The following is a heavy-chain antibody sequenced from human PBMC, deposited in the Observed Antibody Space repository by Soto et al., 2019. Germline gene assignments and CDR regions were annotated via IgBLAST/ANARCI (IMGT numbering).Heavy chain of an antibody. Sequence: EVQLVESGGGLAQPGGSLRLSCEASGFTFSSYSMCWVRQAPGKGLEWVAKIKAAGSEKNYVDSVKGRFTISRDYAKKTLFLQMNSLRGDDTAVYYCARSLRWGQGTMVTVSS. V-gene: IGHV3-7*03. CDR1: GFTFSSYS. J-gene: IGHJ4*02. CDR3: ARSLR. CDR2: IKAAGSEK.